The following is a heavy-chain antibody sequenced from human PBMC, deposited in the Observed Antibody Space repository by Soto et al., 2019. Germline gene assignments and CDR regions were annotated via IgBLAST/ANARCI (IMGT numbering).Heavy chain of an antibody. Sequence: EVQLVESGGGLAQPGGSLRLSCAASGFTISRYDMHWVRQPTGKGLEWVSDIAVGGETYQPGFAKGRFTISRDDVRNSVYLQMNSLTAGDTAVYFCVREYCSGGTCTGLYYVDVWGKGTTVTVSS. CDR2: IAVGGET. D-gene: IGHD2-15*01. V-gene: IGHV3-13*01. CDR1: GFTISRYD. J-gene: IGHJ6*03. CDR3: VREYCSGGTCTGLYYVDV.